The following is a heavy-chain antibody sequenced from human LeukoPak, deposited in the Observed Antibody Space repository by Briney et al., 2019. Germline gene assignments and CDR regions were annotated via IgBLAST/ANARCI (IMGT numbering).Heavy chain of an antibody. CDR1: GGSFSGYY. D-gene: IGHD6-19*01. Sequence: SETLSLTCAVYGGSFSGYYWSWIRKPPGKGLEWIGEINHSGSTNYNPSLKSRVTISVDTSKNQFSLKLSSVTAADTAVYYCARGHVLLPYSSGCEPFDPWGQGTLVTVSS. CDR3: ARGHVLLPYSSGCEPFDP. CDR2: INHSGST. J-gene: IGHJ5*02. V-gene: IGHV4-34*01.